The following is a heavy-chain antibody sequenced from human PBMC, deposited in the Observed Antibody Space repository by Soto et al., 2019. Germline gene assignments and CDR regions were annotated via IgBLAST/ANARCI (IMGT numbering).Heavy chain of an antibody. CDR3: AILGATTGGADY. V-gene: IGHV4-59*01. CDR2: IYYSGST. J-gene: IGHJ4*02. D-gene: IGHD1-26*01. Sequence: SETLSLTWTVSGGSISSFYWSWIRQPPGKGLEWIGYIYYSGSTNYNPSLKSRVTISVDTSKNQFSLKLSSVTAADTAVYYCAILGATTGGADYWGQGTLVTVSS. CDR1: GGSISSFY.